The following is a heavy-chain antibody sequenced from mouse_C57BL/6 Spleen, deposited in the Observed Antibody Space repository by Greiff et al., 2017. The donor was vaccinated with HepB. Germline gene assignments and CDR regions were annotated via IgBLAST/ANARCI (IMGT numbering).Heavy chain of an antibody. CDR2: IDPETGGT. D-gene: IGHD2-3*01. V-gene: IGHV1-15*01. CDR1: GYTFTDYE. J-gene: IGHJ2*01. Sequence: QVQLQQSGAELVRPGASVTLSCKASGYTFTDYEMHWVKQTPVHGLEWIGAIDPETGGTAYNQKFKGKAILTADKSSSTAYMELRSLTSEDSAVYYCTPPGYYVFFDYWGQGTTLTVSS. CDR3: TPPGYYVFFDY.